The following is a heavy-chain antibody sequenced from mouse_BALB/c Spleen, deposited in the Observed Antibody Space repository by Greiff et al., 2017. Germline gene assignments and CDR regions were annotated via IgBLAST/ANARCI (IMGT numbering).Heavy chain of an antibody. CDR3: AYYDGYSPFAY. V-gene: IGHV1-69*02. J-gene: IGHJ3*01. CDR2: IDPSDSYT. Sequence: VQLQESGAELVKPGASVKLSCKASGYTFTSYWMHWVKQRPGQGLEWIGEIDPSDSYTNYNQKFKGKATLTVDKSSSTAYMQLSSLTSEDSAVYYCAYYDGYSPFAYWGQGTLVTVSA. CDR1: GYTFTSYW. D-gene: IGHD2-3*01.